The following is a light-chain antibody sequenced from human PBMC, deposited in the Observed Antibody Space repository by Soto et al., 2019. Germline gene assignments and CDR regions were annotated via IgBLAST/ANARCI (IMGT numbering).Light chain of an antibody. V-gene: IGKV1-39*01. Sequence: DIQMTQSPSTLSASIGDRVTITCLASQSISSWLAWYLQKPGKAPKLLIYAASSLQSGVPSRFSGSGSGTDFTLTISSLQPEDFATYYCQQSYSTPRTFGQGTRLEIK. CDR3: QQSYSTPRT. CDR2: AAS. J-gene: IGKJ5*01. CDR1: QSISSW.